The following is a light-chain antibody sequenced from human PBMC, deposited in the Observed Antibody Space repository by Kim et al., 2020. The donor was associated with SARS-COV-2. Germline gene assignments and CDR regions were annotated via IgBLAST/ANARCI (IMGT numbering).Light chain of an antibody. CDR1: SSNIGSNT. V-gene: IGLV1-44*01. CDR3: AVWDESLRGRL. Sequence: QCALTQPPSASGTPGQRVTISCSGSSSNIGSNTVNWYQQLPGTAPKLLIYSDYQRASGVPDRFSGSRSGTSASLAISGLLSEDEADYYCAVWDESLRGRLFGTGTKVTVL. CDR2: SDY. J-gene: IGLJ1*01.